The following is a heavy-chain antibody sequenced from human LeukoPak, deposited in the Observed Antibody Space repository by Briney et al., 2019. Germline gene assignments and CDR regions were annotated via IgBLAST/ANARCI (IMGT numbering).Heavy chain of an antibody. CDR1: GYSFASYW. D-gene: IGHD4-11*01. Sequence: GESLKISFKGSGYSFASYWIGWVRPMPGQGLEWMGIIYPGDSETRYSPSFQGQVTISADKSISSAYLQWSSLKASDTAMYYCARVGATVTIDYYYYGLDVWGQGTTVTVSS. J-gene: IGHJ6*02. CDR2: IYPGDSET. V-gene: IGHV5-51*01. CDR3: ARVGATVTIDYYYYGLDV.